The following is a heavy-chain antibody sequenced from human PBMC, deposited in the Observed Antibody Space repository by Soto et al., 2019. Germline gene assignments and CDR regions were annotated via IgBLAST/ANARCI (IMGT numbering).Heavy chain of an antibody. J-gene: IGHJ5*02. D-gene: IGHD1-20*01. V-gene: IGHV3-23*01. CDR3: ATSTNNCNNWFDT. CDR2: ISSTGGTT. Sequence: SLRLSGVPAPFTFDDYAMAWGRQAPGKGLEWVSGISSTGGTTYYADSVKCRFTISRDNSKNTLYLQMNSLRAADTAVYYCATSTNNCNNWFDTCGQGT. CDR1: PFTFDDYA.